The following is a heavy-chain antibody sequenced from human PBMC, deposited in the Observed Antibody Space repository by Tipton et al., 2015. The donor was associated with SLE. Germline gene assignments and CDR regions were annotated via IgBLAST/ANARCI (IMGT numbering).Heavy chain of an antibody. J-gene: IGHJ3*02. D-gene: IGHD2-21*01. CDR1: NGSISNYY. CDR2: IFYRGNS. Sequence: TLSLTCAVSNGSISNYYWTCIRQPPGKGLEWIGYIFYRGNSNYNPFLKSRVTISIDTSKNQFSLNLYSVTAADTAVYYCAGPIRQDGFDIWGQGTMVTVSS. V-gene: IGHV4-59*12. CDR3: AGPIRQDGFDI.